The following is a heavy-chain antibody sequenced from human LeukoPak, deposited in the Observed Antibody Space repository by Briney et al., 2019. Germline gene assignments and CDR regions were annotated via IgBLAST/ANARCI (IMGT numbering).Heavy chain of an antibody. CDR3: ARALRGSPYDAFDV. V-gene: IGHV4-34*01. CDR1: GGSVNGYF. CDR2: INHGGTT. Sequence: SETLSLTCAVDGGSVNGYFWSWIRQSPGKGLEWIGEINHGGTTNFNPSLKSRVIISIDTSQNQFSLKLNSVTAADTAIYFCARALRGSPYDAFDVWGQGTMVTVSS. J-gene: IGHJ3*01. D-gene: IGHD1-26*01.